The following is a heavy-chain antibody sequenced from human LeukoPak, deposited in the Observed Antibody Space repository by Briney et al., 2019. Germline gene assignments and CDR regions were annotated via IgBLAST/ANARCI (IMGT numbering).Heavy chain of an antibody. CDR2: INHSGST. J-gene: IGHJ5*02. CDR1: GGSFNGYY. D-gene: IGHD3-10*01. CDR3: ARGPVLLWFGERRFDP. V-gene: IGHV4-34*01. Sequence: SETLSLTCAVYGGSFNGYYWSWIRQPPGKGLEWVGEINHSGSTNYNPSLKSRVTISVDTSKNQFSLKLSSVTAADTAVYYCARGPVLLWFGERRFDPWGQGTLVTVSS.